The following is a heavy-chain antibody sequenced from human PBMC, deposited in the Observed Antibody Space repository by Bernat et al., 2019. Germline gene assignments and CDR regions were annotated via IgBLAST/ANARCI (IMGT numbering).Heavy chain of an antibody. V-gene: IGHV3-74*01. D-gene: IGHD6-13*01. CDR2: INSDGSST. Sequence: EVQLVESGGGLVQPGGSLRLSCAASGFTFSSYWMHWVRQAPGKGLVWVSRINSDGSSTSYADSGKGRFTISRDNAKNTLYLQMNSLRAEDTAVYYCARDYGQYSSSWYGVDNWFDPWGQGTLVTVSS. CDR3: ARDYGQYSSSWYGVDNWFDP. J-gene: IGHJ5*02. CDR1: GFTFSSYW.